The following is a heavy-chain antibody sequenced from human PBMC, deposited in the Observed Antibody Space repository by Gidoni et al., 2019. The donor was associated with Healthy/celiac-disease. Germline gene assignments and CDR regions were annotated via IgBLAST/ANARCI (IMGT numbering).Heavy chain of an antibody. J-gene: IGHJ4*02. CDR2: INPNSGGT. V-gene: IGHV1-2*04. CDR3: ARGQLDSRGWYFDY. Sequence: QVQLVQSGAKVKKPGASVKVSCTASGYTFTGYYMHWVRQAPGQGLEWMGWINPNSGGTNYAQKFQGWVTMTRDTSISTAYMELSRLRSDDTAVYYCARGQLDSRGWYFDYWGQGTLVTVSS. CDR1: GYTFTGYY. D-gene: IGHD1-1*01.